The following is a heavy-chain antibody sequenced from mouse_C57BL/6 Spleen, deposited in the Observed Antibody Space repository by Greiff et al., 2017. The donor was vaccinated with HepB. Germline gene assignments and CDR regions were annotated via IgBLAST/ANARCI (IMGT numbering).Heavy chain of an antibody. D-gene: IGHD2-5*01. CDR1: GYTFTDHT. Sequence: VQLVESDAELVKPGASVKISCKVSGYTFTDHTIHWMKQRPEQGLEWIGYIYPRDGSTKYNEKFKGKATLTADKSSSTAYMQLNSLTSEDSAVYFCARRSYSNYDAMDYWGQGTSVTVSS. CDR3: ARRSYSNYDAMDY. V-gene: IGHV1-78*01. J-gene: IGHJ4*01. CDR2: IYPRDGST.